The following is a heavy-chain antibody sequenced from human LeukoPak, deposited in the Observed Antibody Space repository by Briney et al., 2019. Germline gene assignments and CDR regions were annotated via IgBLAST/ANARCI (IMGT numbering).Heavy chain of an antibody. CDR1: GFTFSSYW. CDR2: INPGGSST. Sequence: PAGGSLRLSRAASGFTFSSYWMHWVRQVPGKGLVWVSRINPGGSSTAYADSVKGRFTISRDNAKNTLYLQMDSLRAEDTAIYYCARSNQADDYWGQGTLVTVSS. V-gene: IGHV3-74*01. D-gene: IGHD1-14*01. J-gene: IGHJ4*02. CDR3: ARSNQADDY.